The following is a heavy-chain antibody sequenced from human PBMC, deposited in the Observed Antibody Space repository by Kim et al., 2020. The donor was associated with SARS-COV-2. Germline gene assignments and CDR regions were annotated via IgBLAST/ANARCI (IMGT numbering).Heavy chain of an antibody. V-gene: IGHV1-69*13. CDR3: ARAITLIRGVFNY. CDR1: GGTFSSSA. Sequence: SVKVSCKASGGTFSSSAISWLRQAPGQGLEWMGGIIPIFDTANYAQKFQGRVTINADESTSTAYMELRSLRSEDTDVYYCARAITLIRGVFNYWGQGTLVTVSS. D-gene: IGHD3-10*01. CDR2: IIPIFDTA. J-gene: IGHJ4*02.